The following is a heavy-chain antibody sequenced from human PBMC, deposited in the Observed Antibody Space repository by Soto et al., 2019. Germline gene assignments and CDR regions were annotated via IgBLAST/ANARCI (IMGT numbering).Heavy chain of an antibody. CDR3: ARQRTTVVTQAYFDH. Sequence: SETLSLTCIVSGESISSSSYYWGWIRQPPGKGLEWIGSIYYSGRTYYNPSFKSRVTISIDTSKNQFSLKLSSVTATDTAVYYCARQRTTVVTQAYFDHWGQGALVTVSS. CDR2: IYYSGRT. D-gene: IGHD2-21*02. CDR1: GESISSSSYY. V-gene: IGHV4-39*01. J-gene: IGHJ4*02.